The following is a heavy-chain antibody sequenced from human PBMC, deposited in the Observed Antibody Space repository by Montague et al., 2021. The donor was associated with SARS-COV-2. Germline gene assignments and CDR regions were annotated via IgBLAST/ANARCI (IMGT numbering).Heavy chain of an antibody. CDR1: GGSISSSSYY. J-gene: IGHJ6*02. D-gene: IGHD3-22*01. Sequence: SETLSLTCTVSGGSISSSSYYWGWIRQPPGKGLEWIGSIYYTGSTYYXXXLKSRVTISVDTSKNQFSLKLSSVTAADTAVYYCARDTRIAMLVVVTRYGLDVWGQATTVTVSS. CDR3: ARDTRIAMLVVVTRYGLDV. CDR2: IYYTGST. V-gene: IGHV4-39*07.